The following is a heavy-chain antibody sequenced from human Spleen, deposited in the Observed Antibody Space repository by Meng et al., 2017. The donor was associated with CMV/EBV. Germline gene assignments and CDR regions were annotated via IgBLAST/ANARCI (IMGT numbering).Heavy chain of an antibody. J-gene: IGHJ4*02. CDR2: MNPNSGNT. Sequence: ASVKVSCKASGYTFTSYDINWVRQATGQGLEWMGWMNPNSGNTGYAQKFQGRVTITRNTSISTAYMELSSLRSEDTAVYYCARSLPQQYYFDYWGQGTLVTVSS. D-gene: IGHD6-13*01. V-gene: IGHV1-8*03. CDR3: ARSLPQQYYFDY. CDR1: GYTFTSYD.